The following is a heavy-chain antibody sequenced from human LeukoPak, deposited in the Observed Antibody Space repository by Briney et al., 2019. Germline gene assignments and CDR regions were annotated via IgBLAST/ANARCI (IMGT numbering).Heavy chain of an antibody. V-gene: IGHV1-46*01. CDR2: ISPTGGST. J-gene: IGHJ5*02. CDR1: GYTFTSYC. D-gene: IGHD1-26*01. Sequence: ASVKVSCKASGYTFTSYCMHWVRQAPGQGLEWMGLISPTGGSTGYAQKFQGRVTMTRDMSTSTDYMELSSLRSEDTAIYYCARDNSVGDNAWWFDPWGQGTLVTVSS. CDR3: ARDNSVGDNAWWFDP.